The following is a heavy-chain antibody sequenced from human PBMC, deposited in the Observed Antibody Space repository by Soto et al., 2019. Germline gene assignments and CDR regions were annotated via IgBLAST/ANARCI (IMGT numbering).Heavy chain of an antibody. V-gene: IGHV4-4*08. CDR3: ARDLSCCDFDV. J-gene: IGHJ6*02. D-gene: IGHD5-12*01. CDR2: IFSTGSA. Sequence: SETLSLTCNASGASLRGYSWTWIRQSPGKGLEWLGHIFSTGSANPYPSLRSRLNISVDTAKNKFSLTLTSVTAADTAVYYCARDLSCCDFDVWGQGTMVTVSS. CDR1: GASLRGYS.